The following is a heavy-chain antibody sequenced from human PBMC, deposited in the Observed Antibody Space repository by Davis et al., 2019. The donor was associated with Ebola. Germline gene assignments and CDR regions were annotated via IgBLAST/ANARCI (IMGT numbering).Heavy chain of an antibody. CDR2: IYYSGST. CDR1: GGSISSSSYY. J-gene: IGHJ5*02. CDR3: AREGPKYYDFWSGYSNWFDP. V-gene: IGHV4-39*02. Sequence: SETLSLTCTVSGGSISSSSYYWGWIRQPPGKGLEWIGSIYYSGSTYYNPSLKSRVTISVDTSKNQFSLKLSSVTAADTAVYYCAREGPKYYDFWSGYSNWFDPWGQGTLVTVSS. D-gene: IGHD3-3*01.